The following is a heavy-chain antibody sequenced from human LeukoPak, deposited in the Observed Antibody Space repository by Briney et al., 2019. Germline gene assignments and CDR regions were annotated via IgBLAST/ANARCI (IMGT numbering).Heavy chain of an antibody. CDR1: GFTFSSYA. V-gene: IGHV3-23*01. D-gene: IGHD2-2*01. J-gene: IGHJ5*02. CDR2: ISGSGGST. Sequence: GGSLRLSCAASGFTFSSYAMSWVRQAPGKGLEWVSAISGSGGSTYYADSVKGRFTISRDNSKNTLYLQMNSLRAEDTAVYYCAKGDIVVVPAANRFDPWGQGTLVTVSS. CDR3: AKGDIVVVPAANRFDP.